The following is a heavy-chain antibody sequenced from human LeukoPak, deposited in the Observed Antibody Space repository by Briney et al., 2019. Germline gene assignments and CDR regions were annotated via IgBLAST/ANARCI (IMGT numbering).Heavy chain of an antibody. CDR1: GFTFSSYN. J-gene: IGHJ4*02. CDR2: ISSSRNDI. CDR3: ARGLLSGYNYALDY. Sequence: PGGSLRLSCAASGFTFSSYNMNWVRQGPGKGLEWVSSISSSRNDIYYADSVKGRFTISRDNAKNSLYLQMNSLRAEDTAVYYCARGLLSGYNYALDYWGQGTLVTVSS. V-gene: IGHV3-21*01. D-gene: IGHD3-22*01.